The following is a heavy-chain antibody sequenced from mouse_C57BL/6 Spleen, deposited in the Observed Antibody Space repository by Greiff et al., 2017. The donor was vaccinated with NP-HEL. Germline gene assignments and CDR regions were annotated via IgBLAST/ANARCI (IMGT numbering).Heavy chain of an antibody. CDR1: GYTFTSYG. J-gene: IGHJ1*03. Sequence: QVQLQQSGAELARPGASVKLSCKASGYTFTSYGISWVKQRTGQGLEWIGEIYPRSGNTYYNEKFKGKATLTADKSSSTAYMELRSLTSEDSAVYFCARGRGIYYYGSSPYWYFDVWGTGTTVTVSS. V-gene: IGHV1-81*01. D-gene: IGHD1-1*01. CDR3: ARGRGIYYYGSSPYWYFDV. CDR2: IYPRSGNT.